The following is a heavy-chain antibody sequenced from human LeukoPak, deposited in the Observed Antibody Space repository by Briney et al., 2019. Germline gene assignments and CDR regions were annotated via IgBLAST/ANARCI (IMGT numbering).Heavy chain of an antibody. CDR2: MNPNSGDT. D-gene: IGHD3-16*01. J-gene: IGHJ4*02. CDR1: GYTFTSYD. V-gene: IGHV1-8*01. Sequence: ASVKVSCKASGYTFTSYDINWVRQAAGQGLEWMGWMNPNSGDTGYVEKFQGRVTMTRDTSITTAYMELSSLRSEDTAVYYCARSGFGGGVHFDYWGQGTPVTVSS. CDR3: ARSGFGGGVHFDY.